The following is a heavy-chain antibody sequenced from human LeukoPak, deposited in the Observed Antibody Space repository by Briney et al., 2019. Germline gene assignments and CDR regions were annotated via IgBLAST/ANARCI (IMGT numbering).Heavy chain of an antibody. CDR2: IYYSGST. Sequence: SETLSLTCTVSGGSISSYYWSWIRQPPGKGREWIGYIYYSGSTNYNPSLKSRVTISVDTSKNQFSLKLSSVTAADTAVYYCARASFGVVIFDYWGQGTLVTVSS. CDR1: GGSISSYY. V-gene: IGHV4-59*01. CDR3: ARASFGVVIFDY. J-gene: IGHJ4*02. D-gene: IGHD3-3*01.